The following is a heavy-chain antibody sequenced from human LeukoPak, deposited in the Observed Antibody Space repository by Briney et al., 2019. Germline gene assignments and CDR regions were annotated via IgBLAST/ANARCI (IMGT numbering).Heavy chain of an antibody. D-gene: IGHD3-10*01. Sequence: GASVKVSCKTSGYTFTNYYISWVRQAPGQGLERMGWISTHNGNTNYAKNLQGRLTLTTDTSTSTAYMQLRSLRSDDTAVYYCARWISPYYFDYWGQGTLVTVSS. CDR3: ARWISPYYFDY. CDR1: GYTFTNYY. V-gene: IGHV1-18*01. J-gene: IGHJ4*02. CDR2: ISTHNGNT.